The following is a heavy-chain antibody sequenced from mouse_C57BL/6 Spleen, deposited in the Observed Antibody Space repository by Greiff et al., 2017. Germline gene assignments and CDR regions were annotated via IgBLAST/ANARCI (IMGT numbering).Heavy chain of an antibody. CDR1: GFTFSNYW. D-gene: IGHD1-1*01. V-gene: IGHV6-3*01. Sequence: EVKLMESGGGLVQPGGSMKLSRVASGFTFSNYWMNWVRQSPEKGLEWVAQIRLKSDNYATHYAESVKGRFTISRDDSKSSVYLQMNNLRAEDTGIYYCTVYYYGSSLVFAYWGQGTLVTVSA. CDR3: TVYYYGSSLVFAY. CDR2: IRLKSDNYAT. J-gene: IGHJ3*01.